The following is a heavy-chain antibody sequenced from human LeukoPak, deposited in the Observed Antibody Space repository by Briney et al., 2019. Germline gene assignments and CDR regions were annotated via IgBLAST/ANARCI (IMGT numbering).Heavy chain of an antibody. CDR1: GVSISSYY. CDR2: IYYSGST. V-gene: IGHV4-59*01. D-gene: IGHD1-26*01. CDR3: ARDSPYSGSYYYYGMDV. Sequence: PSETLSLTCTVSGVSISSYYWSWIRQPPGKGLEWIGYIYYSGSTNYNPSLKSRVTISVDTSKNQFSLKLSSVTAADTAVYYCARDSPYSGSYYYYGMDVWGQGTTVTVSS. J-gene: IGHJ6*02.